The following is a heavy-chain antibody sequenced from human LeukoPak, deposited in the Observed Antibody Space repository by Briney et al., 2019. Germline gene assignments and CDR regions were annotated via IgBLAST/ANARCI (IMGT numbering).Heavy chain of an antibody. V-gene: IGHV3-11*01. CDR2: ITNSGGAM. Sequence: KPGGSLRLSCAASEFTFSDYYMSWVRQAPGKGLEWISYITNSGGAMYYAESVKGRFTISRDNTKNSLYLQMNNLRAEDTAVYYCVRMPSGNYYYDYWGQGTLVTVSS. D-gene: IGHD1-7*01. CDR1: EFTFSDYY. J-gene: IGHJ4*02. CDR3: VRMPSGNYYYDY.